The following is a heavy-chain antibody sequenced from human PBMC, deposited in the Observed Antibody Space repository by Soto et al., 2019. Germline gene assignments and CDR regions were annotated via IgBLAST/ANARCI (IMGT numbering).Heavy chain of an antibody. D-gene: IGHD2-8*01. V-gene: IGHV3-73*01. CDR2: IRSKANSYAT. CDR3: TRQRGHCTNGVCYTLFDY. J-gene: IGHJ4*02. CDR1: GFTFSGSA. Sequence: EVQLVESGGGLVQPGGSLKLSCAASGFTFSGSAMHWVRQASGKGLEWVGRIRSKANSYATAYAASVKGRFTISRDXXKXTXXLQMNSLKTEDTAVYYCTRQRGHCTNGVCYTLFDYWGQGTLVTVSS.